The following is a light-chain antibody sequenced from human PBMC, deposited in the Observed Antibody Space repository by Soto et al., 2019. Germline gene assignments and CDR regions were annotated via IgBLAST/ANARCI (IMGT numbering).Light chain of an antibody. CDR1: QSVSNNY. J-gene: IGKJ1*01. V-gene: IGKV3-20*01. CDR2: GAS. Sequence: EIVLTHSPGTLALSPCERATLSPRASQSVSNNYLAWYQQKPGQAPRLLIYGASNRATGITDRFSGSGSGTDFTLTISRLEPEDFAVYYCQQYGSSGTFGQGTKVDNK. CDR3: QQYGSSGT.